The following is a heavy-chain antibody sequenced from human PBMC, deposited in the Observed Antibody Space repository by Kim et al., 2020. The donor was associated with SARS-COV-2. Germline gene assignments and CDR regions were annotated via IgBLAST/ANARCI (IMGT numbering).Heavy chain of an antibody. CDR3: ARDLYDFWSGYFPMDV. V-gene: IGHV4-59*13. CDR2: IYYSGST. J-gene: IGHJ6*02. Sequence: SETLSITCTVSGGSISSYYWSCIRQPPGKGLEWIGYIYYSGSTNYNPSLKSRVTISVDTSKNQFSLKLSSVTAADTAVYYCARDLYDFWSGYFPMDVWG. CDR1: GGSISSYY. D-gene: IGHD3-3*01.